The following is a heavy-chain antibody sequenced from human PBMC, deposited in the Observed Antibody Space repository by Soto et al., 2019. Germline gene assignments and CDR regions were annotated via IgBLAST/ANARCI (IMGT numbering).Heavy chain of an antibody. V-gene: IGHV3-30*03. CDR2: ISFDGSKK. Sequence: QVQLEESGGGVVQPGRSLRLSCAASGFTFSSYGMHWIRQTPGKGLEWVAVISFDGSKKYYADSVKGRFTISRDNSKNTLYLQMNSXXAXXXXXXXXXXXXXXXXYWGQGTLVTVSS. CDR3: XXXXXXXXY. CDR1: GFTFSSYG. J-gene: IGHJ4*02.